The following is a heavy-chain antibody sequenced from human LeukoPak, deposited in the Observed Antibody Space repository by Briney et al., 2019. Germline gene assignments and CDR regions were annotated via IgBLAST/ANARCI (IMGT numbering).Heavy chain of an antibody. D-gene: IGHD6-6*01. CDR1: GGSISSYY. Sequence: SETLSLTCTVSGGSISSYYWSWIRQPPGKGLEWIGYIYYSGSTNYNPSLKSRVTISVDTSKNQFSLKLSSVTAADTAVYYCARAFSSSSLAFDIGGQGTMVTVSS. V-gene: IGHV4-59*01. CDR2: IYYSGST. CDR3: ARAFSSSSLAFDI. J-gene: IGHJ3*02.